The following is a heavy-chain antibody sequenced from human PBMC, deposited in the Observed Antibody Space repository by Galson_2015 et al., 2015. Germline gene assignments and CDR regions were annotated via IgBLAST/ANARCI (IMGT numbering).Heavy chain of an antibody. Sequence: SLRLSCAASGFTFNNYWMTWVRQAPGKGLEWLAYITSSSASTYYADSVKGRFTLSRDNAKNSLFLQMNTLRDDDTAVYYCARGGYCSGASCYLGTFDIWGQGTLITVSS. CDR2: ITSSSAST. V-gene: IGHV3-48*02. CDR3: ARGGYCSGASCYLGTFDI. CDR1: GFTFNNYW. D-gene: IGHD2-15*01. J-gene: IGHJ3*02.